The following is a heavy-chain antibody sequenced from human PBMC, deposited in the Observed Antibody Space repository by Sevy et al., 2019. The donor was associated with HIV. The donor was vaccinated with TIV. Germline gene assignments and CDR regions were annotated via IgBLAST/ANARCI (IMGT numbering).Heavy chain of an antibody. CDR3: ATSRAGYLDSSGYYIY. V-gene: IGHV5-51*01. D-gene: IGHD3-22*01. CDR1: GYSFTSHW. J-gene: IGHJ4*02. Sequence: GESLKISCKGSGYSFTSHWIGWVRHMPGKGLEWMGIIFPDDSETRYSPSFQGQVTFSADKSINTAYLQWGILKASDTAMYYGATSRAGYLDSSGYYIYWGQGTLVTVSS. CDR2: IFPDDSET.